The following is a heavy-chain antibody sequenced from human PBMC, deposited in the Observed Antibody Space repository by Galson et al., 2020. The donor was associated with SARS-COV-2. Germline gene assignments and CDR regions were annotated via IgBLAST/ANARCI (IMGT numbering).Heavy chain of an antibody. CDR1: GLNFRDNY. CDR2: FSRSGISK. D-gene: IGHD5-12*01. J-gene: IGHJ2*01. CDR3: ARARHGYNFFEL. Sequence: GASLKIPCAASGLNFRDNYMSWIRQAPGKGLEWLAFFSRSGISKYYASSVEGRFTITRDSAKNSLSLQMNSLRVEDTAVYYCARARHGYNFFELWDRGTLVTVSS. V-gene: IGHV3-11*04.